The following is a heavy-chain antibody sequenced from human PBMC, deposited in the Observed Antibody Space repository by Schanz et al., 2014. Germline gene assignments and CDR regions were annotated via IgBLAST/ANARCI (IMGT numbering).Heavy chain of an antibody. Sequence: VQLVESGGGLVKPGGSLRLSCAASGFTFSDYSMNWVRQAPGKGPEWVSYIRSSSTPIYYADSVKGRFTISRDNAKRSLFLQMNSLRVEDTAVYFCVSQTGSPNYWGQGTLVTVSS. CDR2: IRSSSTPI. CDR3: VSQTGSPNY. J-gene: IGHJ4*02. V-gene: IGHV3-48*04. D-gene: IGHD6-13*01. CDR1: GFTFSDYS.